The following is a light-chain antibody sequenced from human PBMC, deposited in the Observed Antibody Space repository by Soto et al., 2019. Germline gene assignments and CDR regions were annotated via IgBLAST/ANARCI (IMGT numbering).Light chain of an antibody. CDR3: QLYVYSPLIYT. CDR2: GAA. Sequence: EIVLTQSPGSLSLSPGERATLSCRASQSVSSSYLAWYQHKLGQAPRLLISGAASRATGIPDRFSGSGSGTDFTLTINRLEPEDFAVYYCQLYVYSPLIYTFGQGTKLEIK. V-gene: IGKV3-20*01. J-gene: IGKJ2*01. CDR1: QSVSSSY.